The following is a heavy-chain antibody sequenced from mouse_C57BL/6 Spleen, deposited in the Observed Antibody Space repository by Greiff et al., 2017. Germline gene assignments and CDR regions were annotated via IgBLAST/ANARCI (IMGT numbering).Heavy chain of an antibody. V-gene: IGHV1-81*01. CDR1: GYTFTSYG. Sequence: VKLMESGAELARPGASVKLSCKASGYTFTSYGISWVKQRTGQGLEWIGEIYPRSGNTYYNEKFKGKATLTADKSSSTAYMELRSLTSEDSAVYFCARSESNYVGAMDYWGQGTSVTVSS. CDR3: ARSESNYVGAMDY. CDR2: IYPRSGNT. D-gene: IGHD2-5*01. J-gene: IGHJ4*01.